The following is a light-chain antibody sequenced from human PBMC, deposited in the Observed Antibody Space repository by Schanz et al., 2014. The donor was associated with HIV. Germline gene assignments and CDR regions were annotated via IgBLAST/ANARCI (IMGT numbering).Light chain of an antibody. CDR1: QSIGSN. V-gene: IGKV3-20*01. CDR2: GAS. CDR3: QQFGSPLT. J-gene: IGKJ4*01. Sequence: EMVMTQSPATLSASPGERATLSCRASQSIGSNLAWYQQKPGQAPRLLIYGASTRATDIPDRFIGSGSGTDFTLTISRLEPEDFAVYFCQQFGSPLTFGGGTKVEIK.